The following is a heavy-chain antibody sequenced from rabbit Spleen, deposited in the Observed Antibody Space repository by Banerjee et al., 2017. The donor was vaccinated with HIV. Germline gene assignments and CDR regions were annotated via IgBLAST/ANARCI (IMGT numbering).Heavy chain of an antibody. D-gene: IGHD4-2*01. V-gene: IGHV1S40*01. CDR3: ARGGYGGHIYAMGL. Sequence: QSPEESGGDLVKPGASLTLTCTASGFSFSYSDYMCWVRQPPGKGPEWIACIGAGVSYTTYYATWAKGRFTISKTSSTTVTLQMTSLTDADTATYFCARGGYGGHIYAMGLWGPGTLVTVS. J-gene: IGHJ4*01. CDR2: IGAGVSYTT. CDR1: GFSFSYSDY.